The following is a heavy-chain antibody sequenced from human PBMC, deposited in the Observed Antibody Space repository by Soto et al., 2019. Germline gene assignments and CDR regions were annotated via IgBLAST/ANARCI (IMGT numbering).Heavy chain of an antibody. V-gene: IGHV3-33*01. Sequence: GGSLRLSCAASGFTFSSYGMHWVRQAPGKGLEWVAVIWYDGSNKYYADSVKGRFTISRDNSKNTMYLQMNSLRAEDTAVYYCARGQSSNDENWFEPWGQGTPVTVSS. CDR1: GFTFSSYG. CDR3: ARGQSSNDENWFEP. CDR2: IWYDGSNK. J-gene: IGHJ5*02. D-gene: IGHD1-1*01.